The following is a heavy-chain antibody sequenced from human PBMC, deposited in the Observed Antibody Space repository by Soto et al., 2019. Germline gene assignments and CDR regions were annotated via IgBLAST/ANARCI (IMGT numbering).Heavy chain of an antibody. D-gene: IGHD6-19*01. V-gene: IGHV1-18*01. CDR3: ARSEYCSGETCYSGWFDP. CDR1: GYTFTGYG. CDR2: ISGYNGKT. Sequence: GASVNVSCKASGYTFTGYGISWMRQAPGQGLDWMGWISGYNGKTKYAENLQGRVTMTTDTSTSTAYMDLRSLRSDDTAVYYCARSEYCSGETCYSGWFDPWGQGTLVTVSS. J-gene: IGHJ5*02.